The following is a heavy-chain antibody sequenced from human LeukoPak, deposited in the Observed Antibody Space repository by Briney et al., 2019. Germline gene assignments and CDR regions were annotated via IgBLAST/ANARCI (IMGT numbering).Heavy chain of an antibody. V-gene: IGHV3-21*01. J-gene: IGHJ3*02. D-gene: IGHD5-24*01. CDR3: ARDGEMATIPGAFDI. CDR1: GSTFSHDA. Sequence: GGSLRLSCTVSGSTFSHDAMNWVRQAPGKGLEWVASISGTSSFIHYADSVKGRFTISRDNAKNSLYLQMNSLRAEDTAVYYCARDGEMATIPGAFDIWGQGTMVTVSS. CDR2: ISGTSSFI.